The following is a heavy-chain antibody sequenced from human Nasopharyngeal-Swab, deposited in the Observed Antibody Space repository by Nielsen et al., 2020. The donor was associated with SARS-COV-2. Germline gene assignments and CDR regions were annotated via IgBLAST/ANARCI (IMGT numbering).Heavy chain of an antibody. Sequence: GRSLRLSCAASGFTFRNFAMSWVRQAPGKGLEWVAAILESGPDTYYADSVKGQSTIFRDNSKNTLYLQMNSLSAEDTAIYYCVKDYTVHDYGLGTDYFAPLDSWGQGTVVTVSS. CDR2: ILESGPDT. CDR1: GFTFRNFA. V-gene: IGHV3-23*01. D-gene: IGHD3/OR15-3a*01. CDR3: VKDYTVHDYGLGTDYFAPLDS. J-gene: IGHJ5*02.